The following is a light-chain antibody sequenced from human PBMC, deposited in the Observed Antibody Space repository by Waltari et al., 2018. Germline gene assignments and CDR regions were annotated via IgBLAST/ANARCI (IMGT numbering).Light chain of an antibody. J-gene: IGKJ1*01. Sequence: ELVLTQSPATLSFSPGERAPLSCSASQRVRIHLAWYQQKPGQAPRLLIYDASSRTTGIPDMFSGSGSGTDFTLTISILEPEDFAVYYCQQRSDWRTFGQGTKVEIK. CDR1: QRVRIH. CDR2: DAS. CDR3: QQRSDWRT. V-gene: IGKV3-11*01.